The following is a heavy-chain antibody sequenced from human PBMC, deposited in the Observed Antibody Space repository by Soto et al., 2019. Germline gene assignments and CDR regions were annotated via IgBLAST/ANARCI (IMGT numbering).Heavy chain of an antibody. Sequence: GGSLRLSCSASGFAFSTFAMHWVRQAPDKGLHHVSAVSNHGGSTYYADSVKGRFTMSRDNSKSTLFLEMNSLSPEDTGVYYCVKSFVSSISGFSYYSGWDVWGQGNTVTVSS. CDR2: VSNHGGST. CDR3: VKSFVSSISGFSYYSGWDV. V-gene: IGHV3-64D*06. D-gene: IGHD3-16*01. J-gene: IGHJ6*02. CDR1: GFAFSTFA.